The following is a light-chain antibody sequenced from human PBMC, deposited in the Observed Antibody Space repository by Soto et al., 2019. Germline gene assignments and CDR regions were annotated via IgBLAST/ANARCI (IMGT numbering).Light chain of an antibody. CDR2: DAS. J-gene: IGKJ1*01. Sequence: DIQGTQSPSSVSASVGARVTITCRASQDIAGYLAWYQHKPGKAPKLLIYDASSLESGVPSRFSGSGSGTEITLTISSLQPDDFATYYCQQYNSYSPWTFGQGTKVDIK. CDR1: QDIAGY. CDR3: QQYNSYSPWT. V-gene: IGKV1-5*01.